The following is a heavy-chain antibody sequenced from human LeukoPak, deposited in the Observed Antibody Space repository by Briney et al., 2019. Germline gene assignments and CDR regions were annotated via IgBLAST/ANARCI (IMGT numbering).Heavy chain of an antibody. V-gene: IGHV4-31*03. CDR2: IYYSGST. CDR3: ARGRLYDYGDYVPPDY. Sequence: SQTLSLTCTVSGGSISSGGYYWSWIRQHPGKGLEWIGYIYYSGSTYYNPSLKSRVTISVDTSKNQFSLKLSSVTAADTAVYYCARGRLYDYGDYVPPDYWGQGTLVTVSS. J-gene: IGHJ4*02. CDR1: GGSISSGGYY. D-gene: IGHD4-17*01.